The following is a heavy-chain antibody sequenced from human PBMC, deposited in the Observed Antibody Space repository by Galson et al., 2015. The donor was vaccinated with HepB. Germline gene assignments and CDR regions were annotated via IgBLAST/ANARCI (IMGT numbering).Heavy chain of an antibody. Sequence: SVKVSCKASGYTFTSYGISWVRQAPGQGLEWMGWISAYNGNTNYAQKLQGRVTMTTDTSTSTAYMELRNLRSDDTAVYYCARVYDYYDSSGYYYPEYFQHWGQGTLVTVSS. D-gene: IGHD3-22*01. J-gene: IGHJ1*01. CDR3: ARVYDYYDSSGYYYPEYFQH. CDR1: GYTFTSYG. CDR2: ISAYNGNT. V-gene: IGHV1-18*04.